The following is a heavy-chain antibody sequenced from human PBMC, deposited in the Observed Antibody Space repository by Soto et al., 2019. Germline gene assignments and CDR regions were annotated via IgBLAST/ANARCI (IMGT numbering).Heavy chain of an antibody. V-gene: IGHV1-69*12. CDR2: IVPIFTLT. J-gene: IGHJ3*02. Sequence: QVQLVQSGAEVKKPGSSVKVACKVSGDTFSNYAINWVRQAPGQGLEWMGAIVPIFTLTNDAQKFQGRVTIPGDESTITGYMELSSRRSDDTATYYCSREASAAGTFREDGSDIWGQGTMVTVSS. CDR3: SREASAAGTFREDGSDI. D-gene: IGHD6-13*01. CDR1: GDTFSNYA.